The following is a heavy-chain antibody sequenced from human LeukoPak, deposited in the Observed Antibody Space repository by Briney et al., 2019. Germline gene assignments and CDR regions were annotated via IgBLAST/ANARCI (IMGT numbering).Heavy chain of an antibody. CDR1: GFTFSSYG. D-gene: IGHD1-26*01. CDR2: ISYDGSNK. J-gene: IGHJ3*02. CDR3: AKPVEWELQTGDAFDI. V-gene: IGHV3-30*18. Sequence: GGSLRLSCAASGFTFSSYGMSWVRQAPGKGQEWVAVISYDGSNKYYADSVKGRFTISRDNSKNTLYLQMNSLRAEDTAVYYCAKPVEWELQTGDAFDIWGQGTMVTVSS.